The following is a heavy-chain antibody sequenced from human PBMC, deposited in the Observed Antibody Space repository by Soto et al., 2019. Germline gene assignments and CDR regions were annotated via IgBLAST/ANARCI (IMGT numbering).Heavy chain of an antibody. J-gene: IGHJ6*03. Sequence: PSETLSLTCPVSGGSISSGGYYWSWIRQHPGKGLEWIGYIYYSGSTYYNPSLKSRVTISVDTSKNQFSLKLSSVTAADTAVYYCARTSRSDIVVVGEVGYYMDVWGKGTTVTVSS. CDR2: IYYSGST. D-gene: IGHD2-15*01. V-gene: IGHV4-31*03. CDR3: ARTSRSDIVVVGEVGYYMDV. CDR1: GGSISSGGYY.